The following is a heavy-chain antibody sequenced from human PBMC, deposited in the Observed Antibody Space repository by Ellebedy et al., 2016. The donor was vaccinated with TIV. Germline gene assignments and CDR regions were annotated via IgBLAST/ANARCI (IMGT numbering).Heavy chain of an antibody. J-gene: IGHJ4*01. V-gene: IGHV3-7*01. CDR1: GFAFSSNW. D-gene: IGHD3-10*01. CDR2: IKTDGSEK. CDR3: ATSMGRGGDDY. Sequence: PGGSLRLSCAASGFAFSSNWMSWVRHAPGRGLECVANIKTDGSEKYYVDSVKGRFTIYRDNAKNSLYLQMNSLRDEDTAIYYCATSMGRGGDDYWGQGSLVTVSS.